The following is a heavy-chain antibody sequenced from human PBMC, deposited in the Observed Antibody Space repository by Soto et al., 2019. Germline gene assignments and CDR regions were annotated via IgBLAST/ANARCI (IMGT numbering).Heavy chain of an antibody. CDR2: IYHSGST. Sequence: QLQLQESGSGLVKPSQTLSLTCAVSGGSISSGGYSWSWIRQPPGKGLEWIGYIYHSGSTDYNPSRKSRVGISVDSARNQFSLKLSSVSAADTAVYYYDRGMTTVTKLDYWCQGTLVTVS. V-gene: IGHV4-30-2*01. CDR1: GGSISSGGYS. J-gene: IGHJ4*02. CDR3: DRGMTTVTKLDY. D-gene: IGHD4-4*01.